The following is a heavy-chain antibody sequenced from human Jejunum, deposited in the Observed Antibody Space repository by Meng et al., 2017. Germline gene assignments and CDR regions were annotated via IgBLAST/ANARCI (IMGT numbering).Heavy chain of an antibody. CDR3: AKDERDSSTVDAFNI. Sequence: ASVKVSCKASGYIFTKSGIPWVRQAPGQGFEWMGWISAYNGNTNYAQKLQGRVTMTTDTSTSTAYMELRSLRSDDTAVYYCAKDERDSSTVDAFNIWGQGTMVTVSS. D-gene: IGHD6-13*01. CDR1: GYIFTKSG. CDR2: ISAYNGNT. J-gene: IGHJ3*02. V-gene: IGHV1-18*01.